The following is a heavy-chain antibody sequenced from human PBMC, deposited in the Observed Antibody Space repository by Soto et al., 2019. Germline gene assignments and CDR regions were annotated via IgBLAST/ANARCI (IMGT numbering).Heavy chain of an antibody. CDR3: ARSVAYYYYGMDV. J-gene: IGHJ6*02. V-gene: IGHV4-59*01. CDR1: GGSISSYY. Sequence: QVQLQESGPGLVKPSETLSLTCTVSGGSISSYYWSWIRQPPGKGLEWIGYIYYSGSTNYNPSLKIRVTISVDTSKIQFSLKLSSVTAADTAVYYCARSVAYYYYGMDVWGQGTTVTVSS. CDR2: IYYSGST.